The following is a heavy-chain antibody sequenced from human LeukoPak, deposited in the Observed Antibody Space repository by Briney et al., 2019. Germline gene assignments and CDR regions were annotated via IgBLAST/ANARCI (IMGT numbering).Heavy chain of an antibody. CDR3: ARSAYYYDSSGFLQPAYCDY. CDR1: GYTFTIYA. Sequence: GASVKVSCKTSGYTFTIYATTWVRQAPGQGPEWRGWISAYNGKTIYAQKFQGRVTMTTNTSTSTVYMELTSLRSDDTAVYYCARSAYYYDSSGFLQPAYCDYWGQGTQITVSS. CDR2: ISAYNGKT. D-gene: IGHD3-22*01. J-gene: IGHJ4*02. V-gene: IGHV1-18*04.